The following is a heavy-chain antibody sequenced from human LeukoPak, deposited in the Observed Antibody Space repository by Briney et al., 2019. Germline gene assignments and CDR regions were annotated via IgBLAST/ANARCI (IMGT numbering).Heavy chain of an antibody. CDR3: AKGSPYSGSYFGFDY. Sequence: PGGSLRLSCAASGFTFDDYAMHWVRQAPGKGLEWVSGISWNSGSIGYADSVKGRFTISRDNAKNSLYLQMNSLRAEDTAVYYCAKGSPYSGSYFGFDYWGQGTLVTVSS. CDR1: GFTFDDYA. D-gene: IGHD1-26*01. J-gene: IGHJ4*02. CDR2: ISWNSGSI. V-gene: IGHV3-9*01.